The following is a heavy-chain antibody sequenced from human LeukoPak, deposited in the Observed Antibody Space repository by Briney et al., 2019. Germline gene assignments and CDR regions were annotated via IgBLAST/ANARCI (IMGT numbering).Heavy chain of an antibody. D-gene: IGHD3-10*01. CDR3: ARDYRPDYYGSGSYSTSLYGMDV. CDR2: IYYSGST. CDR1: RGSISRGGYY. J-gene: IGHJ6*02. Sequence: TLSLTCTVSRGSISRGGYYCSWIRHHPGKGLGWIGYIYYSGSTYYNPSLKSRVTISVDTSKNQFSLKLSSVTAADTAVYYCARDYRPDYYGSGSYSTSLYGMDVWGQGTTVTVSS. V-gene: IGHV4-31*03.